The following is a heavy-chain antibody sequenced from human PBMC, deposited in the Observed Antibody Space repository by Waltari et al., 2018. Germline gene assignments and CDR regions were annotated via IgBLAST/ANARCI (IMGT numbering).Heavy chain of an antibody. CDR3: ATALGDRSSASRAFDI. CDR2: VDPEDGET. J-gene: IGHJ3*02. V-gene: IGHV1-69-2*01. CDR1: GYTFTDYY. Sequence: EVQLLQSGTELKKPGPTVKISCQVSGYTFTDYYIPWVQQAPGKGPHWMGLVDPEDGETIYAEKFQGRVTITADTSTDTAYMELSSLRSEDTAVYYCATALGDRSSASRAFDIWGLGTMITVSS. D-gene: IGHD3-10*01.